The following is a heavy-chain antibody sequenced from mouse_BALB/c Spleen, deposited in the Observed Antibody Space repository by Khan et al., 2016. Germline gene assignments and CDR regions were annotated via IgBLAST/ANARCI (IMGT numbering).Heavy chain of an antibody. D-gene: IGHD2-1*01. CDR2: ISSGGST. CDR3: AREDNGNCGDDLDY. J-gene: IGHJ2*01. V-gene: IGHV5-6-5*01. Sequence: EVELVESGGGLVKPGGSLKLSCAASGFTFSSYAMSWFRPTPEKRLEWVASISSGGSTYYPDSLMGRFTISRDNARNILNLQMRSQRSEDKDMYYGAREDNGNCGDDLDYWGQGTTLTVSS. CDR1: GFTFSSYA.